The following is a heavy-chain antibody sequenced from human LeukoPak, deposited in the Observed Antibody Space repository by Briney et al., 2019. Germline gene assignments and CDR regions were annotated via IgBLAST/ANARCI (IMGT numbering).Heavy chain of an antibody. V-gene: IGHV5-51*01. D-gene: IGHD3-10*01. J-gene: IGHJ6*03. Sequence: GASLKISCKASGYFFTSYWIGWVRPMPGKGLEWMGIIYPGDSDTRYSPSFQGQVTISVDKAITTAYLQWSSLRASDTAMYYCARRYYGAGSYQGYMDVWGKGTMVTVSS. CDR2: IYPGDSDT. CDR3: ARRYYGAGSYQGYMDV. CDR1: GYFFTSYW.